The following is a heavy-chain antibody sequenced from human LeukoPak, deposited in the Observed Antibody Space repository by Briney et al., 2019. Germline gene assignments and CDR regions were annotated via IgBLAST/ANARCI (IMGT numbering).Heavy chain of an antibody. CDR3: AKGELHFNTCSFDY. CDR2: ISYDGNHK. Sequence: GGSLRLSCAASGFTFSSGMHWVRQAPGKGLEWVAVISYDGNHKYYGDSVKGRFTISRDNSRNTLYLQMDSLETEDTAVYYCAKGELHFNTCSFDYWGQGTLVTVSS. J-gene: IGHJ4*02. CDR1: GFTFSSG. D-gene: IGHD1-26*01. V-gene: IGHV3-30*18.